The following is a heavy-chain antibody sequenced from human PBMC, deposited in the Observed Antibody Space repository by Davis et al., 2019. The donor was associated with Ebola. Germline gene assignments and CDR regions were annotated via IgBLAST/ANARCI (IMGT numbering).Heavy chain of an antibody. Sequence: ASAQVSCNASGYTFINHGFSWVRQAPGQGLEWMGWISAYSGNTNYAQKFQDRVTLTTDTSTGTAYLELRSLRSDDTAVYYCAREPQPLGGSCYSLGCYFDFWGQGTLVTVSS. CDR2: ISAYSGNT. J-gene: IGHJ4*02. CDR1: GYTFINHG. D-gene: IGHD2-15*01. V-gene: IGHV1-18*01. CDR3: AREPQPLGGSCYSLGCYFDF.